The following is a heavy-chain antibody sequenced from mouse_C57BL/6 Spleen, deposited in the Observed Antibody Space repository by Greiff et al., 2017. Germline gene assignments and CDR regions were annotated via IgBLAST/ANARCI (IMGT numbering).Heavy chain of an antibody. J-gene: IGHJ4*01. D-gene: IGHD2-3*01. Sequence: VMLVESGPELVKPGASVKISCKASGYAFSSSWMNWVKQRPGKGLEWIGRIYPGDGDTNYNGKFKGKATLTADKSSSTAYMQLSSLTSEDSAVYFCARYDGYYPYYAMDYWGQGTSVTVSS. CDR2: IYPGDGDT. V-gene: IGHV1-82*01. CDR1: GYAFSSSW. CDR3: ARYDGYYPYYAMDY.